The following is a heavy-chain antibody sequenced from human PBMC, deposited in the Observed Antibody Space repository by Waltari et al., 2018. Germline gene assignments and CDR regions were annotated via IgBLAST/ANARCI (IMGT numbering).Heavy chain of an antibody. Sequence: EVQLLESGGGLVQPGGSLRLSCAASGFTFSSYAMSWVRQAPGKGREWVSYISSSGSTIYYADSVKGRFTISRDNAKNSLYLQMNSLRAEDTAVYYCARVGIGGYCTNGVCYIDAFDIWGQGTMVTVSS. D-gene: IGHD2-8*01. CDR1: GFTFSSYA. CDR2: ISSSGSTI. V-gene: IGHV3-48*03. J-gene: IGHJ3*02. CDR3: ARVGIGGYCTNGVCYIDAFDI.